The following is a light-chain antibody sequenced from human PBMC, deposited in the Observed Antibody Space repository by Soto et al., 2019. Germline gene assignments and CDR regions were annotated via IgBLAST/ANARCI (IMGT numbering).Light chain of an antibody. CDR1: QSVARNS. CDR3: QQYATSPLT. CDR2: GAS. J-gene: IGKJ4*01. Sequence: ENVLTQSPGRLSLSPGERATLSCRASQSVARNSIAWYKQKVGQPPRLLIYGASGRATGVPDRISGSGSGTVFTLTIERVEAEYFAVYHCQQYATSPLTFGGGTTLEIK. V-gene: IGKV3-20*01.